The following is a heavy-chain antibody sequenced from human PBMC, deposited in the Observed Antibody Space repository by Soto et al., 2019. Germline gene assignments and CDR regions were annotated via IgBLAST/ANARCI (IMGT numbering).Heavy chain of an antibody. CDR2: ISAYNGNT. Sequence: ALVKVSCKASGYTFTSYGISWVRQAPGQGLEWMGWISAYNGNTNYAQKLQGRVTMTTDTSTSTAYMELRSLRSDDTAVYYCAREVAAAGPYYYYGMDVWGQGTTVTVSS. J-gene: IGHJ6*02. CDR1: GYTFTSYG. V-gene: IGHV1-18*01. CDR3: AREVAAAGPYYYYGMDV. D-gene: IGHD6-13*01.